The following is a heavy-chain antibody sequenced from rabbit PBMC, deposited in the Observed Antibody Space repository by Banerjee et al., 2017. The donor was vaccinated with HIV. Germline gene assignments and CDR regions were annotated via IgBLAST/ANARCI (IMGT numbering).Heavy chain of an antibody. D-gene: IGHD1-1*01. Sequence: QSLEESGGDLVKPGASLTLTCTASGFSFSSNYYMCWVRQAPGKGLEWIGYISYGGSASPARWVKALSTIPRHNAQNTLYLQLNSLTAADTATYFCVRGSISGTDYNLWGPGTLVTVS. CDR1: GFSFSSNYY. CDR3: VRGSISGTDYNL. V-gene: IGHV1S40*01. J-gene: IGHJ4*01. CDR2: ISYGGSA.